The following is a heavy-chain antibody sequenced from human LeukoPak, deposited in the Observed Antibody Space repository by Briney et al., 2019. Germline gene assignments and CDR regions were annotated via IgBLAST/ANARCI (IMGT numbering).Heavy chain of an antibody. CDR3: ARDLPWHQLARRNYYYMDV. CDR1: GDSFTSYF. J-gene: IGHJ6*03. D-gene: IGHD6-13*01. V-gene: IGHV4-4*07. CDR2: TYTSGTT. Sequence: SETLSLTCTVSGDSFTSYFWAWIRQPAGKGLEWIGRTYTSGTTNYNPSLKSRVTMSVDTSKNQFSLRLTSVTAADTAVYYCARDLPWHQLARRNYYYMDVWGKGTSVTVSS.